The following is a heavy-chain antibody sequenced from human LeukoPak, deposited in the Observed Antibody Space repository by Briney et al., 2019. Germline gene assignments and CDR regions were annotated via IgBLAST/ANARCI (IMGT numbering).Heavy chain of an antibody. J-gene: IGHJ4*02. CDR2: IYTSGST. CDR3: ATMVRGADLDY. CDR1: GGSISSGSYY. D-gene: IGHD3-10*01. Sequence: SQTLSLTCTVSGGSISSGSYYWSWIRQPAGKGLEWIGRIYTSGSTNYNPSLKSRVTISVDTSKNQFSLKLSSVTAADTAVYYCATMVRGADLDYWGQGTLVTVSS. V-gene: IGHV4-61*02.